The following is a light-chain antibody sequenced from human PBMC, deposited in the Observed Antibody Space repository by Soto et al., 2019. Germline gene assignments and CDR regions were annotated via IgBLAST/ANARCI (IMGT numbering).Light chain of an antibody. CDR3: CSYAGSSNV. CDR1: SSYVGGYNY. J-gene: IGLJ1*01. V-gene: IGLV2-8*01. CDR2: EVN. Sequence: QSVLTQPPAASGCPGQSVAISCTGTSSYVGGYNYVSWYQQHPGKAPKLMIYEVNKRPSGVPDRFSGAKSGNTASLTVSGLQAEDEADYYCCSYAGSSNVFGTGTKVTVL.